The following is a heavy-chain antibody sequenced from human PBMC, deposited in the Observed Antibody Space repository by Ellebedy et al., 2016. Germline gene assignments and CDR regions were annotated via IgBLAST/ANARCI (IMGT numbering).Heavy chain of an antibody. CDR3: ARGRYRYCSSTSCLNWFDP. Sequence: SETLSLTXTVSGGSISSSSYYWGWIRQPPGKGLEWIGSIYYSGSTYYNPSLKSRVTISVDTSKNQFSLKLSSVTAADTAVYYCARGRYRYCSSTSCLNWFDPWGQGTLVTVSS. V-gene: IGHV4-39*01. J-gene: IGHJ5*02. CDR1: GGSISSSSYY. CDR2: IYYSGST. D-gene: IGHD2-2*01.